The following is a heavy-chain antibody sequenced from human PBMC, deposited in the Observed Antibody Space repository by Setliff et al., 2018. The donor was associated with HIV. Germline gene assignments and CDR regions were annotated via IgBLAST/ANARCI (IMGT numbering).Heavy chain of an antibody. CDR1: GFTFDDYA. CDR3: ARDDNAERIDY. J-gene: IGHJ4*02. CDR2: VSCNSGSPI. Sequence: GGSLRLSCAASGFTFDDYAMYWVRQTPGKGLEWVSSVSCNSGSPIYYADSVKGRFTISRDKAKNSLYLQMNGLRAEDTSVYYCARDDNAERIDYWGQGTLVTVSS. V-gene: IGHV3-9*01.